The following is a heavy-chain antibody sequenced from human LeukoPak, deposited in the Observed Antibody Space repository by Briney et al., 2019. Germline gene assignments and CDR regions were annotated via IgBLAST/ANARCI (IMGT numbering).Heavy chain of an antibody. CDR3: ARDQEGFDY. J-gene: IGHJ4*02. CDR1: GYTFTSNY. CDR2: IYPRDGST. Sequence: ASVKVSCKASGYTFTSNYIHWVRQAPGQGLEWMGMIYPRDGSTSYAQKFQGRVTVTRDTSTSTVHMELSGLRSEDTAVYYCARDQEGFDYWGQGTLVTVSA. V-gene: IGHV1-46*01.